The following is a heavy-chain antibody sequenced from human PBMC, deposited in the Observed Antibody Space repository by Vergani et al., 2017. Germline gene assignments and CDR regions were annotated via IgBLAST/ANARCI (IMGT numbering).Heavy chain of an antibody. CDR3: ASTNVGYCSSTSCPTNLKYYYYYYMDV. V-gene: IGHV4-59*01. Sequence: QVQLQESGPGLVKPSETLSLTCTVSGGSISSYYWSWIRQPPGKGLEWFGYIYYSGSTNYNPSLKSRVTISVDTSKNQFSLKLSSVTAADTAVYYCASTNVGYCSSTSCPTNLKYYYYYYMDVWGKGTTVTVSS. CDR2: IYYSGST. D-gene: IGHD2-2*01. J-gene: IGHJ6*03. CDR1: GGSISSYY.